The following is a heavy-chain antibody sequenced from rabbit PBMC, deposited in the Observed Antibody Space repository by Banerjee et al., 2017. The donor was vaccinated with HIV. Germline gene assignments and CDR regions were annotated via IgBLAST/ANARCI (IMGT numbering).Heavy chain of an antibody. Sequence: QQQLEESGGGLVKPGGTLTLTCKASGFSFSSSYYMCWVRQAPGKGLEWIGCIYIGSGNTYYASWAKGRFTISKTSSTTVTLQMTSLTAADTATYFCATSSGAPHGYRLWGQGTLVTVS. CDR2: IYIGSGNT. D-gene: IGHD1-1*01. J-gene: IGHJ3*01. CDR1: GFSFSSSYY. V-gene: IGHV1S45*01. CDR3: ATSSGAPHGYRL.